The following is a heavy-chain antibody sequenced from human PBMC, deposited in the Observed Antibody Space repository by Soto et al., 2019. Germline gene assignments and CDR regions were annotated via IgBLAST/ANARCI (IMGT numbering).Heavy chain of an antibody. Sequence: PGGSLRFSCAASGFTFSDYYMSWIRQAPGKGLEWVSYISSSGSTVYYADSVTGRFTISRDNAKNSLYLQMNSLRAEDTAVYYCARVGDEWGYYYYMDVWGKGTTVTVSS. CDR2: ISSSGSTV. D-gene: IGHD3-16*01. V-gene: IGHV3-11*01. CDR3: ARVGDEWGYYYYMDV. J-gene: IGHJ6*03. CDR1: GFTFSDYY.